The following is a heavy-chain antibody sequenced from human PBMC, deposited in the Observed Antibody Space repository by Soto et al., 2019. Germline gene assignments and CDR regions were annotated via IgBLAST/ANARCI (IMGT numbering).Heavy chain of an antibody. CDR3: VRDLDGYGRFDY. CDR2: IKLDGREK. CDR1: GFIFRRYG. D-gene: IGHD1-1*01. V-gene: IGHV3-7*01. Sequence: PGGSLRLSCSASGFIFRRYGMAWVRQGPGKGLEWVATIKLDGREKNYLDSVQGRFTISRDDAENSMSLQMTSLRGEDTAVYFCVRDLDGYGRFDYWGLGTPVTVSS. J-gene: IGHJ4*02.